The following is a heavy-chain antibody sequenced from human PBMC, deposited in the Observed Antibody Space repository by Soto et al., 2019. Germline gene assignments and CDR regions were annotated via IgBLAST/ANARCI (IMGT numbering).Heavy chain of an antibody. Sequence: SETLSLTCTVSGDSISTNSYSWGWIRQPPGQGLEWIGLNYYSGITYYNPSLKSRVTISLDTSKNQFSLKLSSVTAADTAVYYCARGSSIAGLYYGMDVWGQGTTVTVSS. D-gene: IGHD6-6*01. V-gene: IGHV4-39*07. CDR3: ARGSSIAGLYYGMDV. CDR1: GDSISTNSYS. CDR2: NYYSGIT. J-gene: IGHJ6*02.